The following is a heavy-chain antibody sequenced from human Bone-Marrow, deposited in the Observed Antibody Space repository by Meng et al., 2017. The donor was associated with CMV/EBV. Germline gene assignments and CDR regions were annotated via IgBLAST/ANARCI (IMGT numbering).Heavy chain of an antibody. J-gene: IGHJ6*02. CDR1: GFTFSSYD. D-gene: IGHD3-3*01. Sequence: GESLKISCAASGFTFSSYDMHWARQATGKGLEWVSAIGTAGDTYYPGSVKGRFTISRENAKNSLYLQKNSRRAGDTAVYYCARELRDYDFWSGTLSQSGMDVWGQGTTVTVSS. V-gene: IGHV3-13*01. CDR3: ARELRDYDFWSGTLSQSGMDV. CDR2: IGTAGDT.